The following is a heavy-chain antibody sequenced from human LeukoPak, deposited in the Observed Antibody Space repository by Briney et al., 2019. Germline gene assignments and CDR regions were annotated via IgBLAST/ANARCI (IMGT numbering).Heavy chain of an antibody. CDR3: AKTVEYCSSTRCRDYFDY. Sequence: ASVKVSCKASGYTFTSYGISWVRQAPGQGLEWMGWISAYNGNTNYAQKLQGRVTMTTDTSTSTAYMELRSLRSDDTAVYYCAKTVEYCSSTRCRDYFDYWGQGTLVTVSS. CDR1: GYTFTSYG. D-gene: IGHD2-2*01. V-gene: IGHV1-18*01. J-gene: IGHJ4*02. CDR2: ISAYNGNT.